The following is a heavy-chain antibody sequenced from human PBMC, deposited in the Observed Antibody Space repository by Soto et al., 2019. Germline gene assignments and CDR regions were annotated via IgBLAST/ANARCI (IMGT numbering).Heavy chain of an antibody. CDR3: ARDQWSAQSVRGMDV. CDR2: INYSGST. J-gene: IGHJ6*02. D-gene: IGHD3-3*01. V-gene: IGHV4-59*01. Sequence: SETLSLTCIVSGCSISQYYWSWIRPSPGKGLEWIGHINYSGSTNYNPSLKSRVTISVDTSKNQFSLKLSSVTAADTAVYYCARDQWSAQSVRGMDVWGQGTTVTGSS. CDR1: GCSISQYY.